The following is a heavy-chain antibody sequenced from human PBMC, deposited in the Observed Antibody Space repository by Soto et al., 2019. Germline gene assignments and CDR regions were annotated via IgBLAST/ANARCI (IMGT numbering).Heavy chain of an antibody. J-gene: IGHJ4*02. D-gene: IGHD6-19*01. Sequence: EVQLVESGGGLVKPGGSLRLSCAASGFTFSSYSMNWVRQAPGKGLEWVSSISSSSSYIYYADSVKGRFTISRDNAKNSLYLQMNSLRAEDTAVYYCARDPGGAVALSSRGLPDYWGQGTLVTVSS. CDR2: ISSSSSYI. CDR1: GFTFSSYS. V-gene: IGHV3-21*01. CDR3: ARDPGGAVALSSRGLPDY.